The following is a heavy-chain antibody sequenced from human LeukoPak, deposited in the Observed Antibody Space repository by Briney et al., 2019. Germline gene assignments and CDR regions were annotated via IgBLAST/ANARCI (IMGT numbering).Heavy chain of an antibody. D-gene: IGHD3-10*01. CDR2: INPNSGGT. J-gene: IGHJ4*02. CDR3: AREMAKGANYGSESYFYY. Sequence: ASVKVSCKASGYTFSNYYMHWVRQAPGQGLEWMGWINPNSGGTTYALKFQGRVTMTRDTPISTAYMELSRLTSDDTAVYYCAREMAKGANYGSESYFYYWGQGTQVAVSS. CDR1: GYTFSNYY. V-gene: IGHV1-2*02.